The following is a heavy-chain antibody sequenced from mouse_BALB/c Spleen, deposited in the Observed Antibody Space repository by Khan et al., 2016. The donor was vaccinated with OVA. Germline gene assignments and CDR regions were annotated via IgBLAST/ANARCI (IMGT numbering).Heavy chain of an antibody. CDR2: INPNNGDT. V-gene: IGHV1-18*01. J-gene: IGHJ3*01. D-gene: IGHD2-10*02. Sequence: VQLQQSGPELVKPGASVKISSKASGYSFTAYTLDWVKQSPGKNLKWIGLINPNNGDTFYNQKFKDKASLTVDKSSSTAHMELLSLTSEDSAVYVCSRGGYGGFAYWGQGTLVTVSA. CDR3: SRGGYGGFAY. CDR1: GYSFTAYT.